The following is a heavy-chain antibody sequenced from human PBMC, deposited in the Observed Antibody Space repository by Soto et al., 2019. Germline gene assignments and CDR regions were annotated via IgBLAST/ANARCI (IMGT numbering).Heavy chain of an antibody. J-gene: IGHJ6*02. D-gene: IGHD4-17*01. Sequence: NPSETRSRTWTVSGGSISSYCWSWMREPPGKGLEWIGYIYYSGSTNYNPSLKSRVTISVDTSKNQFSLKLSSVTAADTAVYYCARIGVTVTTYYYYYGVDVWGQGTTVTVSS. V-gene: IGHV4-59*01. CDR2: IYYSGST. CDR1: GGSISSYC. CDR3: ARIGVTVTTYYYYYGVDV.